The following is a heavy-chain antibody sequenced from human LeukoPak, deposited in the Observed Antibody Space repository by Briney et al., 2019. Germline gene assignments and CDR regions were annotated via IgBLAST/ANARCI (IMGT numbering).Heavy chain of an antibody. D-gene: IGHD5-24*01. CDR2: IIPIFGTA. CDR1: GGTFSSYA. V-gene: IGHV1-69*05. Sequence: GASVKVSCKASGGTFSSYAISWVRQAPGQGLEWMGRIIPIFGTANYAQKFQGRVTITTDESTSTAYMELSSLRSEDTAVYYCARETRYGRDGYIIDYWGQGTLVTVSS. J-gene: IGHJ4*02. CDR3: ARETRYGRDGYIIDY.